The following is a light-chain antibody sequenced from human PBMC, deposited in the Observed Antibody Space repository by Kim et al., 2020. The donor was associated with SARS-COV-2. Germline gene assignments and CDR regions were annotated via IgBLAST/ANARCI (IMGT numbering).Light chain of an antibody. V-gene: IGKV1-9*01. CDR1: QGISSY. CDR3: QQLNSYPT. Sequence: SASVGDRVTLTCRASQGISSYLAWYQQKPGKAPKLLIYAASTLQSGVPSRFSGSGSGTEFTLTISSLQPEDFATYYCQQLNSYPTFGPGTKVDIK. CDR2: AAS. J-gene: IGKJ3*01.